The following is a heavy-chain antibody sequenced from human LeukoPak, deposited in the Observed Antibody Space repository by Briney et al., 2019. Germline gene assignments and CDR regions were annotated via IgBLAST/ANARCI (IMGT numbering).Heavy chain of an antibody. J-gene: IGHJ4*02. CDR3: AKVARYFRYYFDY. CDR1: GFSFSSYS. V-gene: IGHV3-48*01. Sequence: GGSLRLSCAASGFSFSSYSLNWVRQAPGKGLEWLSYISTSSDTLYYADSVRGRFTISRDDAKESLYLQMNSLRAEDTAVYYCAKVARYFRYYFDYWGQGTLVTVSS. D-gene: IGHD3-9*01. CDR2: ISTSSDTL.